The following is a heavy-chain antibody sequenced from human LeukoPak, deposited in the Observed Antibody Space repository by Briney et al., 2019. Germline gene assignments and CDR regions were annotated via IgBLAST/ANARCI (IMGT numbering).Heavy chain of an antibody. CDR2: ISSSSSYI. J-gene: IGHJ3*02. CDR3: ARGWNDYGDVRDAFDI. V-gene: IGHV3-21*01. CDR1: GFTFNSYS. Sequence: SGGSRRLSCAASGFTFNSYSMNWVRQAPGKGLEWVSSISSSSSYIYYADSVKGRFTISRDNAENSLYLQMNSLRAEPTAVYYCARGWNDYGDVRDAFDIWGQGTMVTVSS. D-gene: IGHD4-17*01.